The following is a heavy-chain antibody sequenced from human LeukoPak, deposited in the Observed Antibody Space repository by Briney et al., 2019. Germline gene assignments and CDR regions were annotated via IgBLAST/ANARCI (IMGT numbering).Heavy chain of an antibody. D-gene: IGHD2-2*01. Sequence: SETLSLTCAVYGGSFSGYYWSWIRQPPGKGLEWIGEINHSGSTNYNPSLKSRVTISVDTSKKQFSLKLSSVTAADTAVYYCARGLSTSNFDYWGQGTLVTVSS. J-gene: IGHJ4*02. CDR3: ARGLSTSNFDY. V-gene: IGHV4-34*01. CDR1: GGSFSGYY. CDR2: INHSGST.